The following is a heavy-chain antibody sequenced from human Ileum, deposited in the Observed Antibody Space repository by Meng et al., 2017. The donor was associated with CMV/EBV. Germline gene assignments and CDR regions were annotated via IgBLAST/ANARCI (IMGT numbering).Heavy chain of an antibody. Sequence: QWQVPDCGPGRVRPPGTLSCTGPVPGGSISRGTYYWAWIRQSPGKGLEWIGSIYYSGSTYDNPSLKSRVTMSVDTFKNQFSLKLTSVTAADTAVYYCAGDWGPYSSRGYFDPWGQGTLVTVSS. CDR1: GGSISRGTYY. J-gene: IGHJ5*02. CDR3: AGDWGPYSSRGYFDP. D-gene: IGHD6-13*01. V-gene: IGHV4-39*07. CDR2: IYYSGST.